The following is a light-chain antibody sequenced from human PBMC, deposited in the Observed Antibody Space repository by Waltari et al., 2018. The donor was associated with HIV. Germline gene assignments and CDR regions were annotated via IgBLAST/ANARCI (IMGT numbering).Light chain of an antibody. CDR1: QSVSSY. V-gene: IGKV3-11*01. CDR3: QQRSNWPPFT. J-gene: IGKJ3*01. Sequence: EIVLPRPPATRSLSPGERATLPCRASQSVSSYLAWYQQKPGQAPRLLIYDASNRATGIPARFSGSGSGTDFTLTISSLEPEDFAVYYCQQRSNWPPFTFGPGTKVDIK. CDR2: DAS.